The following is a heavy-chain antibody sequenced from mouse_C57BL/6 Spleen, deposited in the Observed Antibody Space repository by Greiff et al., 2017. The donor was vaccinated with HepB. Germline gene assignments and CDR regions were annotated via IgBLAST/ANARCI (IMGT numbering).Heavy chain of an antibody. V-gene: IGHV7-1*01. CDR1: GFTFSDFY. CDR3: ARLGYYEAMDY. J-gene: IGHJ4*01. Sequence: EVKLMESGGGLVQSGRSLRLSCATSGFTFSDFYMEWVRQAPGKGLEWIAASRNKANDYTTEYSASVKGRFIVSRDTSQSILYLQMNALRAEDTAIYYCARLGYYEAMDYWGQGTSVTVSS. CDR2: SRNKANDYTT. D-gene: IGHD2-4*01.